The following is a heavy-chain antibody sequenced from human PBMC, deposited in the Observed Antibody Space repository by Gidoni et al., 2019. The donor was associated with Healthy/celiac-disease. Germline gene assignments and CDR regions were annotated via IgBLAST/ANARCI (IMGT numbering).Heavy chain of an antibody. CDR3: AKENAVGVPRRGGYYYYYGMHV. D-gene: IGHD1-26*01. V-gene: IGHV3-30*18. CDR1: GFTFRSHG. Sequence: QVQLVESGGGVVQPGRSLRLSCAASGFTFRSHGMPWVRQATGKGLVWVAVISYDGSNKYYADSVKGRFTISRDNSKNTLYLQMNSLRAEDTAGYYCAKENAVGVPRRGGYYYYYGMHVWGQGTTVTVSS. CDR2: ISYDGSNK. J-gene: IGHJ6*02.